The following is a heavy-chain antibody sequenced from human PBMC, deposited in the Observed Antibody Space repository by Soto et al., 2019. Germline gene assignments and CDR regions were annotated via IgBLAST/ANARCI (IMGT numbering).Heavy chain of an antibody. CDR2: MNPNSGNT. V-gene: IGHV1-8*01. CDR3: ARANYDILTGYYWYYYYYGMDV. CDR1: GYTFTSYD. D-gene: IGHD3-9*01. J-gene: IGHJ6*02. Sequence: ASVKVSCKASGYTFTSYDINWVRQATGQGLEWMGWMNPNSGNTGYAQKFQGRVTMTRNTSISTAYMELSSLRSEDTAVYYCARANYDILTGYYWYYYYYGMDVWGQGTTVTSP.